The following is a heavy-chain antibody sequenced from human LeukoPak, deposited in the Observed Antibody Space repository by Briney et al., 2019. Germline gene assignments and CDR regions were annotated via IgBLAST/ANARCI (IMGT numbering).Heavy chain of an antibody. CDR2: TYYRSKWYN. CDR1: GDNVSTNTVT. V-gene: IGHV6-1*01. Sequence: SRTLSLTCAISGDNVSTNTVTWNWIRQSPSRGLEWLGRTYYRSKWYNDYAVSVKSRITINPHTSKNQFSLQLNSVTPEDTAVYYCARGSNVDDSPLFLPWGQGTLVTVSS. J-gene: IGHJ5*02. CDR3: ARGSNVDDSPLFLP. D-gene: IGHD3-22*01.